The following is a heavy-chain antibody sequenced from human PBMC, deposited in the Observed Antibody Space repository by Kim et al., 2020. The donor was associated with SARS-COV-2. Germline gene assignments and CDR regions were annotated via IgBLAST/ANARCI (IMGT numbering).Heavy chain of an antibody. D-gene: IGHD4-17*01. J-gene: IGHJ4*02. CDR3: ARLRGTLYGGNALDY. Sequence: PSLKSRVTISVDTSKNQFSLKLSSVTAADTAVYYCARLRGTLYGGNALDYWGQGTLVTVSS. V-gene: IGHV4-59*08.